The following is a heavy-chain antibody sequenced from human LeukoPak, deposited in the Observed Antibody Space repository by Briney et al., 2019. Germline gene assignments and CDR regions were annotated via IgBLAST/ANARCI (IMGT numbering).Heavy chain of an antibody. D-gene: IGHD2-8*01. CDR2: ISYSGST. Sequence: TSETLSLTCTVSGGSISGYYWTWVRQPPGKGLEWIGYISYSGSTNYNPSLKSRVTISVDTSKNQFSLKLSSVTAADTAFYYCARQRSLIGNSYYYGMDVWDQGTTVTVSS. J-gene: IGHJ6*02. CDR1: GGSISGYY. V-gene: IGHV4-59*08. CDR3: ARQRSLIGNSYYYGMDV.